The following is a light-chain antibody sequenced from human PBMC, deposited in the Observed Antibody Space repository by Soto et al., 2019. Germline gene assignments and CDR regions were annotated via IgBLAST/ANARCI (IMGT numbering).Light chain of an antibody. CDR2: GNS. CDR1: ASNIGANYD. V-gene: IGLV1-40*01. J-gene: IGLJ2*01. CDR3: QSYDSSLSGSI. Sequence: QSVLTQPPSVSGAPGQRVTISCTGGASNIGANYDVHWYQQLPGTAPKLLIYGNSNRPSGVPDRFSGSKSGTSASLAITGLQAEDEADYYCQSYDSSLSGSIFDGGTKLTVL.